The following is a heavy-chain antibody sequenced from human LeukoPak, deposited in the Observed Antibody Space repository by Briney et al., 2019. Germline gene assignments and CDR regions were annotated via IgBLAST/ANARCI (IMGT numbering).Heavy chain of an antibody. CDR3: ARGYNPNPYYYYYYMDV. CDR1: GGSFSGYY. J-gene: IGHJ6*03. D-gene: IGHD1-14*01. Sequence: SETLSLTCAVYGGSFSGYYWSWIRQPPGKGLEWIGEINHSGSTNYNPSLKSRVTISADTSKNQFSLKLSSVTAADTAVYYCARGYNPNPYYYYYYMDVWGKGTTVTVSS. CDR2: INHSGST. V-gene: IGHV4-34*01.